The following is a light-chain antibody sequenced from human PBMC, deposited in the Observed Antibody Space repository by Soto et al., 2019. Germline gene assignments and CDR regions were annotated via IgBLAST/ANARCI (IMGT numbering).Light chain of an antibody. Sequence: DIVMTQSPDSLAVSLGERATINCKSSQSILYNSNNKNYLAWYQQKPGQPPKLLIYLASTRESGVPDRLSGRAFGTDCTLTVNSLQAEGVAVYYCHEYYNTLLSFGGGTEVEIK. CDR3: HEYYNTLLS. CDR1: QSILYNSNNKNY. V-gene: IGKV4-1*01. CDR2: LAS. J-gene: IGKJ4*01.